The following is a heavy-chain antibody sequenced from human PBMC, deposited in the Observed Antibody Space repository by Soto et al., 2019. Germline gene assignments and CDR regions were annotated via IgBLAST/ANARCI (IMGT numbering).Heavy chain of an antibody. V-gene: IGHV3-74*01. CDR1: GFTFSSYW. CDR2: INSDGSST. Sequence: EVQLVESGGGLVQPGGSLRLSCAASGFTFSSYWMHWVRQAPGKGLVWVPRINSDGSSTSYADSVKGRFTICRDNAKNAQYLQMDSLRAEDTAVYYCAIDRERFITIFGLVTQNWFAPWGQGTLVTVSS. J-gene: IGHJ5*02. D-gene: IGHD3-3*01. CDR3: AIDRERFITIFGLVTQNWFAP.